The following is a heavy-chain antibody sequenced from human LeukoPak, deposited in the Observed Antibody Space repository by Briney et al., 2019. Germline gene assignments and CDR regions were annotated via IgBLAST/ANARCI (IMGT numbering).Heavy chain of an antibody. CDR3: GKYVQTSVGANDY. V-gene: IGHV3-23*01. D-gene: IGHD1-26*01. CDR1: GFTFSSSP. CDR2: ISGSGGAT. Sequence: GGSLRLSCAASGFTFSSSPMNWVRQAPGKGLEWVSVISGSGGATFYGDSVQGRLTISRDNSRDTLYLQMNSLTAEDTAVYYCGKYVQTSVGANDYWGQGTLVTVSS. J-gene: IGHJ4*02.